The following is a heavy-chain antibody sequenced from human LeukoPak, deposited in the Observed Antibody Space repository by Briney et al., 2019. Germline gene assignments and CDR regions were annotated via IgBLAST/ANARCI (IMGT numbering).Heavy chain of an antibody. D-gene: IGHD3-10*01. CDR2: ISGSGGTT. J-gene: IGHJ4*02. CDR3: ARGYGSD. CDR1: GLTFSNYD. V-gene: IGHV3-23*01. Sequence: QAGGSLRLSCAASGLTFSNYDMSWVRQAPGKGLEWVSGISGSGGTTYYADSVKGRFTISRDNSKNTLYLQMNSLRAEDTALYYCARGYGSDWGQGTLVTVSS.